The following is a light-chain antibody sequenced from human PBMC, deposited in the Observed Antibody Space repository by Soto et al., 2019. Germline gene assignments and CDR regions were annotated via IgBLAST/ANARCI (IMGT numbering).Light chain of an antibody. Sequence: EIVLTQSPATLSLSPGERVTLSCRASQSVSSYLAWYQQKPGQAPRLLIYDASNRATGIPARFSGSGSGTDFTLTISSLEPEDFAVYYCQQYGSSSLTFGPGTKVDV. CDR2: DAS. CDR1: QSVSSY. J-gene: IGKJ3*01. V-gene: IGKV3-11*01. CDR3: QQYGSSSLT.